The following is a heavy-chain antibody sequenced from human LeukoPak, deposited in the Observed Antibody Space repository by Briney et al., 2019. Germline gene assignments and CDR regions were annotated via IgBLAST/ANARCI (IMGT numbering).Heavy chain of an antibody. CDR2: IYYSGST. D-gene: IGHD6-19*01. CDR1: GGSISSYY. V-gene: IGHV4-59*01. Sequence: SETLSLTCTVSGGSISSYYWSWIRQPAGKGLEWIGYIYYSGSTNYNPSLKSRVTISVDTSKNQFSLKLSSVTAADTAVYYCARDLRYSSGWYTVHNWGQGTLVTVSS. J-gene: IGHJ4*02. CDR3: ARDLRYSSGWYTVHN.